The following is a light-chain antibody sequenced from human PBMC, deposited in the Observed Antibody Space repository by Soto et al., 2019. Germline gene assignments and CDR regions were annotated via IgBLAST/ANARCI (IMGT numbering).Light chain of an antibody. V-gene: IGLV2-14*01. Sequence: QSALTQPASVSGSPGQSITISCTGTSSDVGGYNYVSWYQQHPGKAPKLMIYEVSNRPSGVSNRFSGSKSGNTASLTISGLQGEDEADYYCSSYTSSSTLVFGGGTKLTV. CDR2: EVS. CDR3: SSYTSSSTLV. CDR1: SSDVGGYNY. J-gene: IGLJ2*01.